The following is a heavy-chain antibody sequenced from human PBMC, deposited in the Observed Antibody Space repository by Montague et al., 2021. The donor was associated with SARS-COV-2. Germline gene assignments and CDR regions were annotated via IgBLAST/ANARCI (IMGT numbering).Heavy chain of an antibody. CDR2: INYSGDT. J-gene: IGHJ4*02. CDR3: AREGTVPGPRGIYFDD. CDR1: SGSLSGYY. D-gene: IGHD1-1*01. V-gene: IGHV4-34*01. Sequence: SETLSLTCAVYSGSLSGYYWSWIRQAPGKGLKWIGEINYSGDTYYNPSLTSRVTISMDTSESQFSLKMTSVTAADTAVYYCAREGTVPGPRGIYFDDWGQGTLVTVSS.